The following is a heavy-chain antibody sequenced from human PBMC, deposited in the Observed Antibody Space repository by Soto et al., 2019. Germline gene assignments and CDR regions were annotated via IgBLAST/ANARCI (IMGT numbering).Heavy chain of an antibody. CDR3: AGSRITATRSDY. Sequence: QVQLQESGPGLVEPSETLSLTCSVSGGSISSYYWTWIRQPPGKGLEWIGYIYDRGNTNYNPSLQSRVTISVDTSKNQFSLHLSSVTDADTAVYYCAGSRITATRSDYWGQGTLVTVSS. D-gene: IGHD1-20*01. CDR2: IYDRGNT. V-gene: IGHV4-59*08. J-gene: IGHJ4*02. CDR1: GGSISSYY.